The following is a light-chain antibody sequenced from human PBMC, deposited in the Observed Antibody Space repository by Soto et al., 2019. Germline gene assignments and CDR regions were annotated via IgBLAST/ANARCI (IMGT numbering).Light chain of an antibody. CDR1: QSISRQ. CDR3: LQYQSYWT. J-gene: IGKJ1*01. CDR2: QAS. V-gene: IGKV1-5*03. Sequence: DIQMTQSPSTLSASVGDRVSITCRASQSISRQLAWYQQKPGKAPNLLFYQASNLETGVPSRFTGSGSGTEFTLPISSLQPDDLATYYCLQYQSYWTFGQGTKVEVK.